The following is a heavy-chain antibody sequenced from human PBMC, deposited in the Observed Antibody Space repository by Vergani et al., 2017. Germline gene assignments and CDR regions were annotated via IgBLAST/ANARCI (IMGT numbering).Heavy chain of an antibody. J-gene: IGHJ5*02. Sequence: QLQLQESGPGLVKPSETLSLTCTVSGGSISSRSYYWGWIRQPPGKGLEWIGSIYYSGSTYYNPSLKSRVTISVDTSKNQFSLKLSAVTAAVTAVYYCARAYCSSTSCYSGWFDPWGQGTLVTVSS. V-gene: IGHV4-39*07. CDR3: ARAYCSSTSCYSGWFDP. CDR2: IYYSGST. D-gene: IGHD2-2*01. CDR1: GGSISSRSYY.